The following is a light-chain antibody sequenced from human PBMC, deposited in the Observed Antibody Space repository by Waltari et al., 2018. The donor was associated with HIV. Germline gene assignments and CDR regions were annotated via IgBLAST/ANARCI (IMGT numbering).Light chain of an antibody. Sequence: DIVMTQSPESLTVSLGARATINCRASRTVLSESDNRNYLAWYQQKPGQSPIVLIYGAATRQSGVPNRFSASGSGTNFSLTISSLQAEDVALYYCQQYFTVRPTFGGGTKVEI. J-gene: IGKJ4*01. CDR3: QQYFTVRPT. CDR2: GAA. CDR1: RTVLSESDNRNY. V-gene: IGKV4-1*01.